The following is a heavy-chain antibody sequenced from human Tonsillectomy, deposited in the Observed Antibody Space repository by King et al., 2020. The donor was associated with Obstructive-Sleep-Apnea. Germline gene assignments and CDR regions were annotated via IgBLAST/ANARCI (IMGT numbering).Heavy chain of an antibody. CDR3: ARARDGYIYYLDY. Sequence: QLQESGPGLVKPSQTLSLTCTVSGGSISSGDYYWSWIRQPPGKGLEWIGYIYYSGSTYYNPSLKSRVTISVDTSKNQFSLKLSSVTAADTAVYYCARARDGYIYYLDYWGQGTLVPVSS. V-gene: IGHV4-30-4*01. D-gene: IGHD5-24*01. CDR2: IYYSGST. J-gene: IGHJ4*02. CDR1: GGSISSGDYY.